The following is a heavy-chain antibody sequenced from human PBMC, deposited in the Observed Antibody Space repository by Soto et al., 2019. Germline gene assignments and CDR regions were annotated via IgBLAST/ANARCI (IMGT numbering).Heavy chain of an antibody. CDR3: ARENWMATSTGDAFDI. V-gene: IGHV4-59*02. CDR2: IYYSGST. D-gene: IGHD5-12*01. CDR1: GGSVSSYY. Sequence: SETLSLTCTVSGGSVSSYYWSWIRQPPGKGLEWIGYIYYSGSTNYNPSLKSRVTISVDTSKNQFSLKLSSVTAADTAVYYCARENWMATSTGDAFDIWGQGTMVTVSS. J-gene: IGHJ3*02.